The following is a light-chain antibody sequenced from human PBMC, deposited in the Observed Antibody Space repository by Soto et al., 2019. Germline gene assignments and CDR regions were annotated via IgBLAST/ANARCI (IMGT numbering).Light chain of an antibody. V-gene: IGKV3-20*01. CDR2: DAS. CDR1: QSVGYH. CDR3: QQYASSPRT. Sequence: EIVLTQSPATLSFSPGERATLSCRASQSVGYHLAWYQQKPGQAPRLLIYDASSRATGIPDRFSGSGSGTDFTLTISRLEPEDFAVYYCQQYASSPRTFGQGTKVDIK. J-gene: IGKJ1*01.